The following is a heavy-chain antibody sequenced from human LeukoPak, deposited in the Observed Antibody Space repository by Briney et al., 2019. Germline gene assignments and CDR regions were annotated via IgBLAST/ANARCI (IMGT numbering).Heavy chain of an antibody. CDR2: IWHDGSKT. V-gene: IGHV3-33*01. J-gene: IGHJ4*02. D-gene: IGHD4-17*01. CDR1: GFICSRYD. CDR3: ARDPATVTSHFDY. Sequence: PGGSLRLSCVASGFICSRYDMHWVRQAPGKGLEWVALIWHDGSKTHYADSVKGRFTISRDDSKSTLYVQMNSLRVEDTAVYYCARDPATVTSHFDYWGQGALVTVSS.